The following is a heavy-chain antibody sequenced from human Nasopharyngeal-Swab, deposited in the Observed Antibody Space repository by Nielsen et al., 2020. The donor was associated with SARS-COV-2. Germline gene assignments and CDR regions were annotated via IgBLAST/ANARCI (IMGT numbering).Heavy chain of an antibody. Sequence: ASVKVSCKASGYPFNTYYMHWVRQAPGQGPEWMGLIIPSGGSTTYAQRLQGGVTMTRDTSTTTFYMELSSLRFEDTAMYYCARSRGAGVLDYWGQGSPVTVSS. CDR2: IIPSGGST. V-gene: IGHV1-46*02. D-gene: IGHD1-14*01. CDR3: ARSRGAGVLDY. J-gene: IGHJ4*02. CDR1: GYPFNTYY.